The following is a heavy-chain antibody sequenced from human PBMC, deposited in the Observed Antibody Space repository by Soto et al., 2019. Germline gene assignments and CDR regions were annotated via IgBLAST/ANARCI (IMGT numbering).Heavy chain of an antibody. CDR1: GFTLSTYA. D-gene: IGHD6-25*01. CDR2: ISGSGGST. V-gene: IGHV3-23*01. CDR3: AKSRAAIDREVLVL. Sequence: GGSLRLSCAASGFTLSTYAMSWVRQAPGKGLEWDSAISGSGGSTYYINSVKGRSTISRDNSTNTLYLQMNSLRAEDTAVYYCAKSRAAIDREVLVLWGQGTLVTVSS. J-gene: IGHJ4*02.